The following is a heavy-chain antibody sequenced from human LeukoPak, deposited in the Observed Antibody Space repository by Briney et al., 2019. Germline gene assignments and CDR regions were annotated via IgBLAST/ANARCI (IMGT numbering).Heavy chain of an antibody. Sequence: SETLSLTCFVSGDSIANSGWSWGWVRQPPGKGLEWIGTMPYDEYVSDRGMPSYNPSLKSRVTISADTSKNHLSLKVNSVTAADTASYYCARLTLTGVGGRGWFDSWGQGALVIVSS. CDR2: MPYDEYVSDRGMP. CDR1: GDSIANSGWS. J-gene: IGHJ5*01. CDR3: ARLTLTGVGGRGWFDS. V-gene: IGHV4-39*02. D-gene: IGHD3-3*01.